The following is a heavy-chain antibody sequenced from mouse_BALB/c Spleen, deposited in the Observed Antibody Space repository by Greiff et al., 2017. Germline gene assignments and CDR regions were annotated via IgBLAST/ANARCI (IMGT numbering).Heavy chain of an antibody. J-gene: IGHJ4*01. V-gene: IGHV5-17*02. CDR2: ISSGSSTI. D-gene: IGHD2-3*01. CDR1: GFTFSSFG. CDR3: ARSDGYIAMDY. Sequence: EVKLMESGGGLVQPGGSRKLSCAASGFTFSSFGMHWVRQAPEKGLEWVAYISSGSSTIYYADTVKGRFTISRDNPKNTLFLQMTSLRSEDTAMYYCARSDGYIAMDYWGQGTSVTVSS.